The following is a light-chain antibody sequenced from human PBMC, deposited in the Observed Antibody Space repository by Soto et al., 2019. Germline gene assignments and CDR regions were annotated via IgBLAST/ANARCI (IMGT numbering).Light chain of an antibody. CDR3: QQYNKWPLT. CDR1: ERISSN. CDR2: YAS. J-gene: IGKJ4*01. V-gene: IGKV3-15*01. Sequence: DIVMTQSPATLSVSPGERATLSCRASERISSNLAWYQQKPGQAPRLLIYYASTRATGIPARFSGSVSGTEFTLTVSSLQSEDKAVYYCQQYNKWPLTFGGGTKVEI.